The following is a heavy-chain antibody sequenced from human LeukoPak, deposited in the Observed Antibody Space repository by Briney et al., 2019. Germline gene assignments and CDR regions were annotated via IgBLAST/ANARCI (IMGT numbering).Heavy chain of an antibody. CDR3: ARSSDIDY. J-gene: IGHJ4*02. CDR2: ISANGVDT. V-gene: IGHV3-23*01. CDR1: GFTFSNHA. Sequence: GGSLRLSCVASGFTFSNHAMTWVRQAPGKGLEWVSAISANGVDTFYAPSVKGRFTISRDNSKNTLYLQMNSLRAEDTAVYYCARSSDIDYWGQGTLVTVSS.